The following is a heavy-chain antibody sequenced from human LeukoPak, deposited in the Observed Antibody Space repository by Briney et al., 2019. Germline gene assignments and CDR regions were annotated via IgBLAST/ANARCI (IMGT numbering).Heavy chain of an antibody. CDR1: GGSFSGYY. V-gene: IGHV4-34*01. J-gene: IGHJ4*01. D-gene: IGHD3-10*01. Sequence: PSETLSLTCAVYGGSFSGYYWSWIRQPPGKGLEWIGEINHSGSTNYNPSLKSRVTISVDTSKNQFSLKLSSVTAADTAVYYCARGRPFAGFDYWGQGTLVTVS. CDR2: INHSGST. CDR3: ARGRPFAGFDY.